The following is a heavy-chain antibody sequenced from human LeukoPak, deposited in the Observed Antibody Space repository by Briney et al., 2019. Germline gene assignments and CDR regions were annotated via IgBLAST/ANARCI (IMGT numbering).Heavy chain of an antibody. Sequence: SETLSLTCTVSGGSISSGSYYWSWIRQPAGKGLEWIGRIYTSGSTNYNPSLKSRVTISVDTSKNQFSLKLSSVTAADTAVYYCARGSDVGDPCSGGSCYYSSNFDYWGQGTLVTVSS. CDR3: ARGSDVGDPCSGGSCYYSSNFDY. V-gene: IGHV4-61*02. CDR2: IYTSGST. D-gene: IGHD2-15*01. J-gene: IGHJ4*02. CDR1: GGSISSGSYY.